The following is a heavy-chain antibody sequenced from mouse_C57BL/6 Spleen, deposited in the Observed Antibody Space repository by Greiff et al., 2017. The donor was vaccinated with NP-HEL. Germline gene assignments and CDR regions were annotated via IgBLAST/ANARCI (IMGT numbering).Heavy chain of an antibody. J-gene: IGHJ4*01. Sequence: EVQVVESGGGLVKPGGSLKLSCAASGFTFSSYTMSWVRQTPEKRLEWVATISGGGGNTYYPDSVKGRFTISRDNAKNTPYLQMSSLRSEDTALYYCARQSYYGSSHYAMDYWGQGTSVTVSS. D-gene: IGHD1-1*01. V-gene: IGHV5-9*01. CDR1: GFTFSSYT. CDR2: ISGGGGNT. CDR3: ARQSYYGSSHYAMDY.